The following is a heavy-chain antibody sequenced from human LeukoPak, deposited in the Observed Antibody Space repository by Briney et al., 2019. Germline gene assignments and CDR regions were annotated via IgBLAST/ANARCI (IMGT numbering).Heavy chain of an antibody. D-gene: IGHD6-19*01. V-gene: IGHV1-69*05. CDR3: ARNGYSSGWYSCFDY. Sequence: ASVKVSCKASGGTFSSYAISWVRQAPGQGLEWMGRIIPTFGTANYAQKFQGRVTITTDESTSTAYMELSSLRSEDTAVYYCARNGYSSGWYSCFDYWGQGTLVTVSS. J-gene: IGHJ4*02. CDR2: IIPTFGTA. CDR1: GGTFSSYA.